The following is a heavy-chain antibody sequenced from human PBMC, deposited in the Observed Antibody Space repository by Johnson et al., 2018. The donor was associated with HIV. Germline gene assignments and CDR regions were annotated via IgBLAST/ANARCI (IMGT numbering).Heavy chain of an antibody. J-gene: IGHJ3*02. V-gene: IGHV3-33*08. D-gene: IGHD3-10*01. CDR1: GFTFTSYA. CDR3: ARAPGFSRAFDI. Sequence: QVQLVESGGGVVQPGRSLRLSCAASGFTFTSYAMHWVRQAPGKGLEWVAILWYDGTTAFYADSVKGRFTISRDNSKNTLYLQMNRLTAEDTAVYYCARAPGFSRAFDIWGQGTMVTVSS. CDR2: LWYDGTTA.